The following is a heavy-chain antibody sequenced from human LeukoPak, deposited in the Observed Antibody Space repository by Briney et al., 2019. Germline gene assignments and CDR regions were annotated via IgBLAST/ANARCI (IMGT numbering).Heavy chain of an antibody. Sequence: PSETLSLTCTVSGGSISSHYWSWIRQPAGKGLEWIGRIYTSGSTNYNPSLKSRVTMSVDTSKNQFSLKLSSVTAADTAVYYCAREVYSSSYNWFDPWGQGTLVTVSS. CDR1: GGSISSHY. CDR3: AREVYSSSYNWFDP. V-gene: IGHV4-4*07. D-gene: IGHD6-6*01. J-gene: IGHJ5*02. CDR2: IYTSGST.